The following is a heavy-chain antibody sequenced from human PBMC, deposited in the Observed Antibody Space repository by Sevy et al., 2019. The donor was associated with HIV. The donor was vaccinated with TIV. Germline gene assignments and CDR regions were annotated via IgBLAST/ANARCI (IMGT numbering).Heavy chain of an antibody. J-gene: IGHJ4*02. V-gene: IGHV4-31*03. D-gene: IGHD3-22*01. CDR1: IGSISSDGYY. CDR3: ARDRRYYDSTSFYWCFEY. CDR2: IYSRGNT. Sequence: SETLSLTCSVSIGSISSDGYYWGWIRQHPGKGLEWIGNIYSRGNTHYNPSLKSRVTISLDTSKNQFSLNLRSVTAADTAVYYCARDRRYYDSTSFYWCFEYWGQGTLVTVSS.